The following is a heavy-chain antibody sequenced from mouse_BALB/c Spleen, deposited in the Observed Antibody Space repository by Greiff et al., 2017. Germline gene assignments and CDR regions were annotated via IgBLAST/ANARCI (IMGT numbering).Heavy chain of an antibody. Sequence: EVQLVESGGGLVKPGGSLKLSCAASGFTFSSYAMSWVRQSPEKRLEWVAEISSGGSYTYYPDTVTGRFTISRDNAKNTLYLEMSSLRSEDTAMYYCARDGPPGGAWFAYWGQGTLVTVSA. CDR1: GFTFSSYA. CDR2: ISSGGSYT. V-gene: IGHV5-9-4*01. J-gene: IGHJ3*01. CDR3: ARDGPPGGAWFAY.